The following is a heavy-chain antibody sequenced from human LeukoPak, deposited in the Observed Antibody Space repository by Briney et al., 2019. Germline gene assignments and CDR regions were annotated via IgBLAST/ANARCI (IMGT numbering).Heavy chain of an antibody. CDR2: IYYSGST. D-gene: IGHD4/OR15-4a*01. Sequence: SSETLSLTCTVSGGSISSYYWSWIRQPPGKGLEWIGYIYYSGSTNYNPSLKSRVTISVDTSKNQFSLKLSSVTAADTAVYYCARAVTNYNPLDVWGKGTSVTVSS. CDR3: ARAVTNYNPLDV. J-gene: IGHJ6*04. V-gene: IGHV4-59*01. CDR1: GGSISSYY.